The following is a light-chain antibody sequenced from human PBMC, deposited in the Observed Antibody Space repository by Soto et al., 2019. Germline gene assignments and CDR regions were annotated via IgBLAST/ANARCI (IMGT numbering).Light chain of an antibody. J-gene: IGKJ2*01. CDR2: AAS. CDR3: QQLNSYPRT. V-gene: IGKV1-9*01. Sequence: IQWTQSPSSLSASVGDRVTITCRASQGISSYLAWYQQKPGKAPKLLIYAASTLQSGVPSRFRGSGSGTDFTLTISSLKPEDFATYYCQQLNSYPRTFGQGTKVDI. CDR1: QGISSY.